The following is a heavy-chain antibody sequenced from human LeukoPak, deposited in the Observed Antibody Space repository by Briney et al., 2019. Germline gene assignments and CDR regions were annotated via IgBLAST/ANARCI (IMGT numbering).Heavy chain of an antibody. D-gene: IGHD3-22*01. Sequence: PSETLSLTCTVSGGSISSGDYYWSWIRQPPGKGLEWIVYIYYSGSTYYNPSLKSRVTISVDTSKNQFSLKLSSVTAADTAVYYCARGDDYYDSSGYYPPDYWGQGTLVTVSS. J-gene: IGHJ4*02. CDR1: GGSISSGDYY. V-gene: IGHV4-30-4*01. CDR3: ARGDDYYDSSGYYPPDY. CDR2: IYYSGST.